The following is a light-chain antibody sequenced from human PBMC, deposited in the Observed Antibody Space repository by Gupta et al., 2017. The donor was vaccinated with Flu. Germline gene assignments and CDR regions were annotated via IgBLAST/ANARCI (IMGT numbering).Light chain of an antibody. V-gene: IGLV1-40*01. J-gene: IGLJ3*02. Sequence: QSVLTQPPSVSGAPGQRVTISCTGSSSNIGAGYDVPWYQQLPGTAPKPPLYGNSNRPSGVPDRFSGSKSGTSASLAITGLQAEDEADYYCQSYDSSLSGFWVFGGGTKLTVL. CDR1: SSNIGAGYD. CDR3: QSYDSSLSGFWV. CDR2: GNS.